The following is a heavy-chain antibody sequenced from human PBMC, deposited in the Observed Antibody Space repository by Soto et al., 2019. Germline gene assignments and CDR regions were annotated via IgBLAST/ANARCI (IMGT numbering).Heavy chain of an antibody. V-gene: IGHV3-66*01. CDR3: ARDSYYYDSSAYYYGMDV. J-gene: IGHJ6*02. CDR2: FYSGGST. D-gene: IGHD3-22*01. CDR1: GFTFSHYS. Sequence: AGSLRLSCAASGFTFSHYSMNWVRQAPGEGQGLRSLLSVFYSGGSTYYADSVKGRFTISRDNSKNTLYLQMNSLRAEDTAVYYCARDSYYYDSSAYYYGMDVWGQGTTVTVSS.